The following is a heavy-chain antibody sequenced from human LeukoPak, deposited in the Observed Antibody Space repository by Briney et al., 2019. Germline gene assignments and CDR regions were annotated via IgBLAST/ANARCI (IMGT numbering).Heavy chain of an antibody. V-gene: IGHV4-39*07. CDR3: ARGVRYGSGSYLSSSKYYFDY. D-gene: IGHD3-10*01. CDR2: IYYSGST. Sequence: SSETLSLTCTVSGGSISSSSYYWGWIRQPPGKGLEWIGSIYYSGSTYYNPSLKSRVTISVDTSKNQFSLKLSSVTAADTAVYYCARGVRYGSGSYLSSSKYYFDYWGQGTLVTVSS. CDR1: GGSISSSSYY. J-gene: IGHJ4*02.